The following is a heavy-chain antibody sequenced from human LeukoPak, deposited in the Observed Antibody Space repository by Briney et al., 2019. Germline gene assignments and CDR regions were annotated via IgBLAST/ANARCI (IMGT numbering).Heavy chain of an antibody. Sequence: GGSLRLSCAASGFTVSSNYMSWVRQAPGKGLEWVSVIYSGGSTYYADSVKGRFTISRDNSKNTLYLQMNSLRAEDTAVYYCAIDSSGYYSVFDYWSQGTLVTVSS. CDR2: IYSGGST. J-gene: IGHJ4*02. D-gene: IGHD3-22*01. V-gene: IGHV3-53*01. CDR3: AIDSSGYYSVFDY. CDR1: GFTVSSNY.